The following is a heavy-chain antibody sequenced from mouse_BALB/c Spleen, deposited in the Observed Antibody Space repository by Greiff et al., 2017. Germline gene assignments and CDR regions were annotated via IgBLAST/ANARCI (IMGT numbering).Heavy chain of an antibody. Sequence: EVQVVESGGGLVKPGGSLKLSCAASGFTFSSYAMSWVRQTPEKRLEWVASISSGGSTYYPDSVKGRFTISRDNARNILYLQMSSLRSEDTAMYYCARGEKVRTYFDYWGQGTTLTVSS. J-gene: IGHJ2*01. CDR1: GFTFSSYA. V-gene: IGHV5-6-5*01. D-gene: IGHD2-14*01. CDR2: ISSGGST. CDR3: ARGEKVRTYFDY.